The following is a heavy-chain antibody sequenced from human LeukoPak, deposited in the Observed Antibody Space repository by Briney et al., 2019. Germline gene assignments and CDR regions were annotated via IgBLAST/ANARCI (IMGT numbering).Heavy chain of an antibody. CDR1: GGSFSGYY. Sequence: PSETLSLTCAVYGGSFSGYYWSWIRQPPGKGLEWIGEINHSGSTNYNPSLKSRVTISVDTSKNQFSLKLSSVTAADTAVYYCARSPAKSRWLSYYYYYYMDVWGKGTTVTVSS. V-gene: IGHV4-34*01. CDR2: INHSGST. J-gene: IGHJ6*03. CDR3: ARSPAKSRWLSYYYYYYMDV. D-gene: IGHD5-24*01.